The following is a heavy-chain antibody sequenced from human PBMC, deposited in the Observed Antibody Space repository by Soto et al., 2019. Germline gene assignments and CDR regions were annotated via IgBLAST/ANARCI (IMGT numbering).Heavy chain of an antibody. CDR2: IKEDGSDK. J-gene: IGHJ4*02. V-gene: IGHV3-7*01. CDR1: GFTFNKYW. Sequence: EVQLLESGGALVQPGESLRLSCAASGFTFNKYWMTWARQAPGKGLGLVANIKEDGSDKYYVDSVKGRFTVSRDNAKDFLYLQMNSLRDEDTAVYYCARGRSTDYWGQGTLVIVSS. CDR3: ARGRSTDY.